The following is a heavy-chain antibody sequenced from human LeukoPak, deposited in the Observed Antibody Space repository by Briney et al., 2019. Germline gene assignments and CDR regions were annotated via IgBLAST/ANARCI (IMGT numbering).Heavy chain of an antibody. CDR1: GYTFIDHY. J-gene: IGHJ4*02. D-gene: IGHD1-26*01. V-gene: IGHV1-2*02. CDR3: ARDSSGSYLAFDF. CDR2: INPDSGAT. Sequence: ASVKVSCKTSGYTFIDHYIHWVRQAPGRGPEWLGWINPDSGATNYAQKFQGRVTMTRDTAISTVYMGLSSLSSDDTAVYYCARDSSGSYLAFDFWGQGTLVTVSS.